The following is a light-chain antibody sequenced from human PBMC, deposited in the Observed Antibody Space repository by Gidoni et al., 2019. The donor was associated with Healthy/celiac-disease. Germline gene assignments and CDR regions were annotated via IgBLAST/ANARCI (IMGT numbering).Light chain of an antibody. CDR2: DAS. CDR3: QQRSNWLT. J-gene: IGKJ4*01. Sequence: EIVLTQSPATLSLSPGERATLSCRASQSVSSYLAWYQQTPGQATRLLIYDASNRATGIQARFSGGGSGTDFTLTISRLEPEDFAVYYCQQRSNWLTFGGGTKVEIK. CDR1: QSVSSY. V-gene: IGKV3-11*01.